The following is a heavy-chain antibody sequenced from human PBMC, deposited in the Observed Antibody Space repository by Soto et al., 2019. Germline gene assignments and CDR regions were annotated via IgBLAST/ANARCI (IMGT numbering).Heavy chain of an antibody. CDR3: GRGGSNYVP. Sequence: PGGSLRLSCTASGFTFSDSWMTWVRQAPGKGLEWVARIKPDESEKKYADSVKGRFSISRDNAKNSMYLQMDSLRGEDTAVYYWGRGGSNYVPWGGGTRVTVP. CDR2: IKPDESEK. CDR1: GFTFSDSW. J-gene: IGHJ4*02. D-gene: IGHD3-16*01. V-gene: IGHV3-7*04.